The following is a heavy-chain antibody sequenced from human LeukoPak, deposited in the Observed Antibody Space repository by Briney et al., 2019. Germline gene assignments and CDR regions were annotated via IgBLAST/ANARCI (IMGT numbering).Heavy chain of an antibody. V-gene: IGHV3-21*01. CDR2: ISSSSSYI. Sequence: GSLRLSCAASGFTFSSYSMNWVRRAPGKGLEWVSSISSSSSYIYYADSVKGRFTISRDNAKNSLYLQMNSLRAEDTAVYYCARGGVGATTYWGQGTLVTVSS. J-gene: IGHJ4*02. CDR3: ARGGVGATTY. CDR1: GFTFSSYS. D-gene: IGHD1-26*01.